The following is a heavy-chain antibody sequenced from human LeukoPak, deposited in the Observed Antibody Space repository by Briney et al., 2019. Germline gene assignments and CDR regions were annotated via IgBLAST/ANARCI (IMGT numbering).Heavy chain of an antibody. CDR3: AKGLYDWLSDTDY. Sequence: GSLRLSCAASGFTFSSYAMSWVRQAPGKGLEWVSAISGSGGTTYYADSVKGRFTISRDNSKDTLYLQMNSLRAEDTALYYCAKGLYDWLSDTDYWGQGTLVTVSS. V-gene: IGHV3-23*01. D-gene: IGHD3-9*01. CDR1: GFTFSSYA. CDR2: ISGSGGTT. J-gene: IGHJ4*02.